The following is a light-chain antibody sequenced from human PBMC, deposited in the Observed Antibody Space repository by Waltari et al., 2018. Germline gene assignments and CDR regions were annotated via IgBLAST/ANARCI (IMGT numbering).Light chain of an antibody. V-gene: IGLV2-14*01. CDR3: SSYTSSDTWV. Sequence: QSALTQPASLSGSPGQSITISCTGTSRDVGGYNYISWYQQHPGKAPKFMIYEVTNRPSGVSNRFSGSKSGNTAYLTISGLRAEDEADYHCSSYTSSDTWVFGGGTKVTVL. CDR2: EVT. CDR1: SRDVGGYNY. J-gene: IGLJ3*02.